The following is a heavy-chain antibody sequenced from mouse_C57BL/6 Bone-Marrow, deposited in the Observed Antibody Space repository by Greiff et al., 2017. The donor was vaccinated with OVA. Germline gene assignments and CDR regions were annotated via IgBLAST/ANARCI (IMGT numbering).Heavy chain of an antibody. CDR2: IWRGGST. CDR3: ANYYGSSYWYFDV. Sequence: VQLQQSGPGLVQPSQSLSITCTVSGFSLTSYGVHWVRQSPGKGLEWLGVIWRGGSTDYNAAFMSRLSITKDNSKSQVFFKMNSLQADDTAIYYCANYYGSSYWYFDVWGTGTTVTVSS. D-gene: IGHD1-1*01. V-gene: IGHV2-5*01. CDR1: GFSLTSYG. J-gene: IGHJ1*03.